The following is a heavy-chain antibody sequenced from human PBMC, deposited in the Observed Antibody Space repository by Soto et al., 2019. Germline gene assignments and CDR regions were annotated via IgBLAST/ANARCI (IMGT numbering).Heavy chain of an antibody. Sequence: QVELVQSGAEVKKPGASVKVSCKASGYTFTRYAISWMRQAPGQGLEWMGWISAYNGNTNYAQKLQGRVTMTTDTATSTAYMELRSLRSDVTAVYYCARDRGAYGLDVWGQGTTVTVSS. CDR2: ISAYNGNT. CDR3: ARDRGAYGLDV. V-gene: IGHV1-18*01. D-gene: IGHD3-10*01. J-gene: IGHJ6*02. CDR1: GYTFTRYA.